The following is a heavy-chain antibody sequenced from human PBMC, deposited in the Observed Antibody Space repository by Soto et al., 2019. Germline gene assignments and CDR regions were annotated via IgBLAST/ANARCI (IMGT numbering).Heavy chain of an antibody. J-gene: IGHJ5*02. D-gene: IGHD4-17*01. Sequence: EVQLVESGGGLVQPGGSLRLSCAASGFTFSSYSMNWVRQAPGKGLEWVSYISSSSSTIYYADSVKGRFTISRDNAKNSRYLQMNGLRDEDTAVYYCARSDYVEDWFDPWGQGTLVTVSS. CDR2: ISSSSSTI. V-gene: IGHV3-48*02. CDR3: ARSDYVEDWFDP. CDR1: GFTFSSYS.